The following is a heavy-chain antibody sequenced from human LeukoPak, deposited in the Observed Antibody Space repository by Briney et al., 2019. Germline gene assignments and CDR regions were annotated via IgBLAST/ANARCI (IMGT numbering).Heavy chain of an antibody. J-gene: IGHJ6*03. V-gene: IGHV4-59*01. CDR3: ATAQLQQSYERSYTNYYHYYYMDV. CDR2: IYDSGST. Sequence: PSETLSLTCTVSGGSISPSSWNWIRQPPGKGLEWLGYIYDSGSTNYDPSLKSRVTISVDTSKNQFSLRLSSVTAADTAVYYCATAQLQQSYERSYTNYYHYYYMDVWGKGTTVTVSS. CDR1: GGSISPSS. D-gene: IGHD3-10*01.